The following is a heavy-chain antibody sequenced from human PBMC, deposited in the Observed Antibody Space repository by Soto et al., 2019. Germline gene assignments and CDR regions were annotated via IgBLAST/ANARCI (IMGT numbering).Heavy chain of an antibody. CDR1: GYSISSSNC. J-gene: IGHJ4*02. Sequence: SETLSLTCAVSGYSISSSNCWGWIRQPPGKGLEWIGYIYYSGTAYYNPSLKSRVTMSVDTCKSQFSLKRTSVTAVDTAVYYCARREIQGPIDYRDQGTLVTVSS. CDR2: IYYSGTA. V-gene: IGHV4-28*01. D-gene: IGHD1-26*01. CDR3: ARREIQGPIDY.